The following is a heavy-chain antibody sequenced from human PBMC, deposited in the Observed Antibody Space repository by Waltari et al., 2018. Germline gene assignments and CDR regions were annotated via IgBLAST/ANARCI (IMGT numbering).Heavy chain of an antibody. V-gene: IGHV1-69*05. D-gene: IGHD3-10*01. J-gene: IGHJ5*02. CDR2: IIPIFGTA. CDR1: GGTFSSYA. CDR3: ARGRGSHYYGSGTYYSWFDP. Sequence: QVQLVQSGAEVKKPGSSVKVSCKASGGTFSSYAISWVRQAPGHGLEWMGGIIPIFGTANYAQKFQGRVTITTDESTSTAYMELSSLRSEDTAVYYCARGRGSHYYGSGTYYSWFDPWGQGTLVTVSS.